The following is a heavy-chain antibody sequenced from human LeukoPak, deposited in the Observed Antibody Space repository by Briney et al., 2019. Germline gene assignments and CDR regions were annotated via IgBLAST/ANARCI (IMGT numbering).Heavy chain of an antibody. Sequence: ASVKVSCKASGYTFTSYYMHWVRQAPGQGLEWMGIINPSGGSTSYAQKFRGRVTMTRDTSTSTVYMELSSLRSEDTAVYYCARAGAILAPAIAQSWFDPWGQGTLVTVSS. V-gene: IGHV1-46*01. CDR3: ARAGAILAPAIAQSWFDP. CDR1: GYTFTSYY. J-gene: IGHJ5*02. CDR2: INPSGGST. D-gene: IGHD2-2*02.